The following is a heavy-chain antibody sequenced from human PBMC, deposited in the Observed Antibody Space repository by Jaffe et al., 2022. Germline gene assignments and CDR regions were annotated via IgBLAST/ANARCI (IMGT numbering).Heavy chain of an antibody. D-gene: IGHD3-22*01. V-gene: IGHV3-21*01. Sequence: EVQLVESGGGLVKPGGSLRLSCAASGFTFSSYSMNWVRQAPGKGLEWVSSISSSSSYIYYADSVKGRFTISRDNAKNSLYLQMNSLRAEDTAVYYCARANYELYYYYYYMDVWGKGTTVTVSS. CDR1: GFTFSSYS. CDR2: ISSSSSYI. CDR3: ARANYELYYYYYYMDV. J-gene: IGHJ6*03.